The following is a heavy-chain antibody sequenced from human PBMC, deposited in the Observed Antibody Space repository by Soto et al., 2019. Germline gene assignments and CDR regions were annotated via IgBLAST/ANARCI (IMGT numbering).Heavy chain of an antibody. V-gene: IGHV1-2*04. Sequence: QVQLVQSGAEVKKPGASAKVSCKASGYRFTDYYIHWVRQAPGQGLEWMGWINPDRGDTNYAQRFQGWVTMTGDTSVSTTYLDLSRLRPGDTAVYFCARAASSSGHADDNWGQGTLVTVSS. CDR3: ARAASSSGHADDN. J-gene: IGHJ4*02. CDR2: INPDRGDT. D-gene: IGHD3-22*01. CDR1: GYRFTDYY.